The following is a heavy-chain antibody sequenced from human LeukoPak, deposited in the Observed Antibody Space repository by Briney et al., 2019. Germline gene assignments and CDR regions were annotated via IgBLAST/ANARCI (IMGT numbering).Heavy chain of an antibody. Sequence: KSSETLSLTCTVSGGSISSGDYYWSWIRQPPGKGLEWIGYIYYSGSTYHNPSLKSRVTISVDTSKNQFSLKLSSVTAADTAVYYCAQRRAGYNHFDYWGQGTLVTVSS. CDR2: IYYSGST. CDR1: GGSISSGDYY. V-gene: IGHV4-30-4*01. J-gene: IGHJ4*02. CDR3: AQRRAGYNHFDY. D-gene: IGHD5-24*01.